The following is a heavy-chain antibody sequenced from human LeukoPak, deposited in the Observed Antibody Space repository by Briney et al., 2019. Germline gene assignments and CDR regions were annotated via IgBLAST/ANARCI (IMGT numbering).Heavy chain of an antibody. V-gene: IGHV1-69*06. CDR3: ARDRRYGSGSYDY. D-gene: IGHD3-10*01. Sequence: SVKVSCKASGGTFSSYAISWVRQAPGQGLEWMGGIIPIFGTANYAQKFQGRVTITADKSTSTAYMELSSLRSEDTAVYYCARDRRYGSGSYDYWGQGTLVTVSS. CDR1: GGTFSSYA. J-gene: IGHJ4*02. CDR2: IIPIFGTA.